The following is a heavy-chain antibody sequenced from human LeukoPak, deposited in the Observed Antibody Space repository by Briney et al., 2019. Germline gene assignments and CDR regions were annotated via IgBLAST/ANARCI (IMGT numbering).Heavy chain of an antibody. CDR3: AKTGLQLWLFAY. J-gene: IGHJ4*02. V-gene: IGHV3-30*18. CDR2: ISYDGNNK. D-gene: IGHD5-18*01. CDR1: GFTFSSYG. Sequence: GGSLRLSCAASGFTFSSYGMHWVRQAPGKGLGWVALISYDGNNKYYADSVKGRFTISRDNSKNTLYLQMNSLRPDDTAVYYCAKTGLQLWLFAYWGQGTLVTVSS.